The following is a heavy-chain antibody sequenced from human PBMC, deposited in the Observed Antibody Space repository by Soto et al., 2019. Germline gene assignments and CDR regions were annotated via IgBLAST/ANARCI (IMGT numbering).Heavy chain of an antibody. CDR1: GGTFSSYA. CDR2: IIPIFGTA. J-gene: IGHJ6*02. Sequence: QVQLVQSGAEVKKPGSSVKVSCKASGGTFSSYAISWVRQAPGQGLEWMGGIIPIFGTANYAQKFQGRVTITADESTSTAYMELSSPRSEDTAVYYCASPYYDFWSATYGMDVWGQGTTVTVSS. D-gene: IGHD3-3*01. V-gene: IGHV1-69*01. CDR3: ASPYYDFWSATYGMDV.